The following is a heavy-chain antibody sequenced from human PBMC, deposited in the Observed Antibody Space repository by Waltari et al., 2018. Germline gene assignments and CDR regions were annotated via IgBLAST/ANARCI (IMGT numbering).Heavy chain of an antibody. Sequence: QVQLQQWGAGLLKPSETLSLTCAVYGGSFRGYYWSWIRQPPGKGLEWIGEINHSGSTNYNPSLKSRVTISVDTSKNQFSLKLSSVTAADTAVYYCARSLSKNLRITARLKEGVTYFDYWGQGTLVTVSS. CDR2: INHSGST. V-gene: IGHV4-34*01. J-gene: IGHJ4*02. CDR3: ARSLSKNLRITARLKEGVTYFDY. CDR1: GGSFRGYY. D-gene: IGHD6-6*01.